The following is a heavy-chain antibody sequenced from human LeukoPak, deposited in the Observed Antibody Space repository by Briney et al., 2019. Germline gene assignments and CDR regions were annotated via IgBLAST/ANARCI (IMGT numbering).Heavy chain of an antibody. V-gene: IGHV1-69*06. CDR1: GGTFSSYA. CDR3: AGARIAAAGDYFDY. J-gene: IGHJ4*02. D-gene: IGHD6-13*01. Sequence: ASVKVSCKASGGTFSSYAISWVRQAPGQGLEWMGGIIPIFGTANYAQKFQGRVTITADKSTSTAYMELSSLRSEDTAVYYCAGARIAAAGDYFDYWGQGTLVTVSS. CDR2: IIPIFGTA.